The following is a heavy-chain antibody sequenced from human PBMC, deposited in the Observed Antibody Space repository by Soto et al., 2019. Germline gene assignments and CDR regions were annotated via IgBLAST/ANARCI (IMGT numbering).Heavy chain of an antibody. J-gene: IGHJ4*02. CDR2: ISAYNGNT. Sequence: ASVKVSCKASGYTFTSYGISWVRQAPGQGLEWMGWISAYNGNTNYAQKLQGRVAMTTDTSTSTAYMELRSLRSDDTAVYYCASGPALYGSFDYWGQGTLVTVSS. CDR1: GYTFTSYG. D-gene: IGHD3-10*01. CDR3: ASGPALYGSFDY. V-gene: IGHV1-18*04.